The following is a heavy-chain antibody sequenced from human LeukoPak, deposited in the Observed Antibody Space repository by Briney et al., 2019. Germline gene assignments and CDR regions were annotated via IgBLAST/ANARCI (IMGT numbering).Heavy chain of an antibody. V-gene: IGHV3-21*01. J-gene: IGHJ3*02. CDR2: IGSSGSYI. CDR1: GFTFSTYT. D-gene: IGHD2-15*01. CDR3: ARESYCSGGSCYSGRAFDI. Sequence: GGSLRLSCPASGFTFSTYTMNWVRQAPGKGLEWVSSIGSSGSYIYYADSVKGRFTISRDNAKNTLYLQMNSLRAEDTAVYYCARESYCSGGSCYSGRAFDIWGQGTTVTVSS.